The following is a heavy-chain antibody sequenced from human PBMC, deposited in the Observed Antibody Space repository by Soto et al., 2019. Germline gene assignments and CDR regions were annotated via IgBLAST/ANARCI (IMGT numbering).Heavy chain of an antibody. J-gene: IGHJ6*03. CDR1: GFTFSSYG. CDR3: ARSSLPTYYDLGYMDV. V-gene: IGHV3-33*01. CDR2: IWYDGSNK. Sequence: QVQLVESGGGVVQPGRSLRLSCAASGFTFSSYGMHWVRQAPGKGLEWVAVIWYDGSNKYYADSVKGRFTISRDNSKNTLYLQMNSLRAEDTAVHYCARSSLPTYYDLGYMDVWGKGTTVTVSS. D-gene: IGHD3-3*01.